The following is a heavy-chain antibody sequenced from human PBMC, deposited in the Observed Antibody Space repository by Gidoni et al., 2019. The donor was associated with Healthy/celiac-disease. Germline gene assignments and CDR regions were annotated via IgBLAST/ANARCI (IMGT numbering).Heavy chain of an antibody. CDR2: ISGSGGST. CDR3: AKDSRRYFDWPSGGY. Sequence: EVQLLESGGGLVQPGGSLRLSCAASGFTFSSYAMSWVRQAPGKGLAWVSAISGSGGSTYYADSVKGRFTISRDNSKNTLYLQMNSLRAEDTAVYYCAKDSRRYFDWPSGGYWGQGTLVTVSS. J-gene: IGHJ4*02. CDR1: GFTFSSYA. V-gene: IGHV3-23*01. D-gene: IGHD3-9*01.